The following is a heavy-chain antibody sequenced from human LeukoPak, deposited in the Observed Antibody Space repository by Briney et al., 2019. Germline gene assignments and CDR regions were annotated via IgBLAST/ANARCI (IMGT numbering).Heavy chain of an antibody. J-gene: IGHJ4*02. Sequence: ASVKVSCKASGYTFTVRYLHWVRQAPGQGLEWMGWIYPNTGGTKSTQKFQGRVSMTRDTSITTAYMEINRLTSDDTAVYYCAREPGTATGYWGQGTLVTVSS. D-gene: IGHD1-1*01. CDR1: GYTFTVRY. CDR2: IYPNTGGT. V-gene: IGHV1-2*02. CDR3: AREPGTATGY.